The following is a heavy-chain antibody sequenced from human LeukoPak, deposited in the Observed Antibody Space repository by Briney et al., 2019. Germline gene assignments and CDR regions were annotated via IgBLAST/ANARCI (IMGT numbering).Heavy chain of an antibody. CDR1: GFTFSSYS. CDR2: ISSSGSTI. D-gene: IGHD5-18*01. V-gene: IGHV3-21*04. J-gene: IGHJ4*02. CDR3: ARDQYVGYSYGYPVL. Sequence: GGSLRLSCAASGFTFSSYSMNWVRQAPGKGLEWVSSISSSGSTIYYADSVKGRFTISRDNAKNSLYLQMNSLRAEDTAVYYCARDQYVGYSYGYPVLGGQGTLVTVSS.